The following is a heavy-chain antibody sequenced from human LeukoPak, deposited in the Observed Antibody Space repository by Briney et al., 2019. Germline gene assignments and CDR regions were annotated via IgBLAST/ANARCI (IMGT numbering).Heavy chain of an antibody. Sequence: PGTSLRLSCAASGFSFSSHGMHWVRQAPGKGLEWVALIWYDGSKKYYAESVKGRFTIPRDNSKTTLYLEMNSLRADDTAVYYCARVISTSSPPPVYWGQGTLVTVSS. J-gene: IGHJ4*02. V-gene: IGHV3-33*01. CDR2: IWYDGSKK. CDR3: ARVISTSSPPPVY. D-gene: IGHD2-2*01. CDR1: GFSFSSHG.